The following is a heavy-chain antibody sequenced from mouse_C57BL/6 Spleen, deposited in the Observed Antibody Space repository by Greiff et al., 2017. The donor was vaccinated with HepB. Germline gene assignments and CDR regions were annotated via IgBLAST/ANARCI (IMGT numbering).Heavy chain of an antibody. CDR2: IDPSDSYT. Sequence: VQLQESGAELVKPGASVKLSCKASGYTFTSYWMQWVKQRPGQGLEWIGEIDPSDSYTNYNQKFKGKATLTVDTSSSTAYMQLSSLTSEDSAVYYCASRDYYGSSYDWYFDVWGTGTTVTVSS. CDR1: GYTFTSYW. D-gene: IGHD1-1*01. CDR3: ASRDYYGSSYDWYFDV. V-gene: IGHV1-50*01. J-gene: IGHJ1*03.